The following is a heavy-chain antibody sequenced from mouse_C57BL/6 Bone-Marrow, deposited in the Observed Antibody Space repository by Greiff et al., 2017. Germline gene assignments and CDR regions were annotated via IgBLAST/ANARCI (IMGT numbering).Heavy chain of an antibody. Sequence: VQLHQSGAELVRPGASVKMSCKASGYTFTSYSMNWVKQRPGQGLEWIGYINPSSGYTNYKQKFKDKATLTANKSSSTAYMQLSSLTSEDSAVYYCAQSGYFDYWCQGTTLPVSS. CDR3: AQSGYFDY. V-gene: IGHV1-4*01. CDR1: GYTFTSYS. D-gene: IGHD1-3*01. CDR2: INPSSGYT. J-gene: IGHJ2*01.